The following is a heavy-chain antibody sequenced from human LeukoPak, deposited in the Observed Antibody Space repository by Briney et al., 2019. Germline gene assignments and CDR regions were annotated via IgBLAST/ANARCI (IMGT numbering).Heavy chain of an antibody. CDR2: INTDGSST. CDR3: ARDPGVHTPGQFLYYYYYMDV. CDR1: GFTFSSYW. D-gene: IGHD1-1*01. J-gene: IGHJ6*03. V-gene: IGHV3-74*01. Sequence: GGSLRLSCAAPGFTFSSYWMHWVRQAPGKGLVWVSRINTDGSSTSYADSVKGRFTISRDNAKNTLYLQMNSLRAEDTAVYYCARDPGVHTPGQFLYYYYYMDVWGKGTTVTVSS.